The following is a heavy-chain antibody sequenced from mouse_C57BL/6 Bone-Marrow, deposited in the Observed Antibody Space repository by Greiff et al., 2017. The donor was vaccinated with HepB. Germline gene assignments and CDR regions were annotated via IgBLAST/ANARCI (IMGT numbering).Heavy chain of an antibody. CDR2: ISNSGST. V-gene: IGHV3-8*01. CDR1: GYSITSDY. CDR3: ARLRLKRLLRGGYFDV. J-gene: IGHJ1*03. Sequence: DVKLVESGPGLAKPSQTLSLTCSVTGYSITSDYWNWIRKFPGNKLEYMGYISNSGSTYYNPPLKSRISITRDTSKNQYYLQLNSVTTEDTATNYGARLRLKRLLRGGYFDVWGTGTTVTVSS. D-gene: IGHD1-1*01.